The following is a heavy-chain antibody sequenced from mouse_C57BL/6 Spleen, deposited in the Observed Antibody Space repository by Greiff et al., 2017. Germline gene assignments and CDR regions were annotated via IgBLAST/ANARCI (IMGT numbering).Heavy chain of an antibody. J-gene: IGHJ4*01. Sequence: QVQLKQPGAELVRPGTSVKLSCKASGYTFTSYWMHWVKQRPGQGLEWIGVIDPSDSYTNYNQKFKGKATLTVDTSSSTAYMQLSSLTSEDSAVYYCARDYDDYYAMDYWGQGTSVTVSS. D-gene: IGHD2-4*01. CDR3: ARDYDDYYAMDY. CDR2: IDPSDSYT. V-gene: IGHV1-59*01. CDR1: GYTFTSYW.